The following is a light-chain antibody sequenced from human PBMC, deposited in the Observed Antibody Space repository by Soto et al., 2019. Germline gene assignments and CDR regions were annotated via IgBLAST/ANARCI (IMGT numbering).Light chain of an antibody. CDR1: QSVSDN. CDR3: QQYHNWWT. CDR2: GAS. Sequence: ETVMTQSPDTLSLSPGERATLSCRASQSVSDNLAWYQQRPGQGPRLLIYGASTRATGIPARFSGSGSGTEFTLTISSLQSEDFAVYYCQQYHNWWTFGQGTKVDI. J-gene: IGKJ1*01. V-gene: IGKV3-15*01.